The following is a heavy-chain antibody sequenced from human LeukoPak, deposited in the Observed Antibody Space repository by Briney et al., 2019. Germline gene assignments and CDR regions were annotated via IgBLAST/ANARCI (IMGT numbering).Heavy chain of an antibody. CDR3: ARGPPGYYYNYYFDY. J-gene: IGHJ4*02. CDR1: GGSFSGYY. Sequence: SETLSLTCAVYGGSFSGYYWSWIRQPAGKGLEWIGRIYTSGSTNYNPSLKSRVTISVDTSKNQFSLKLSSVTAADTAVYYCARGPPGYYYNYYFDYWGQGTLVTVSS. V-gene: IGHV4-59*10. CDR2: IYTSGST. D-gene: IGHD3-10*01.